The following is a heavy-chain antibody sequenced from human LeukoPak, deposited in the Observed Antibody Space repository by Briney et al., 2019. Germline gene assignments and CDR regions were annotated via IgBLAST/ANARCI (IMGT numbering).Heavy chain of an antibody. D-gene: IGHD4-23*01. J-gene: IGHJ4*02. CDR2: ISYDGSNK. CDR1: GFTFSSYA. V-gene: IGHV3-30*04. Sequence: PGRSLRLSCAASGFTFSSYAMHWVRQAPGKGLEWVAVISYDGSNKYYADSVKGRFTISRDNSKNTLYLQMNSLRAEDTAVYYCARDLYGGTSATFDYWGQGTLVTVSS. CDR3: ARDLYGGTSATFDY.